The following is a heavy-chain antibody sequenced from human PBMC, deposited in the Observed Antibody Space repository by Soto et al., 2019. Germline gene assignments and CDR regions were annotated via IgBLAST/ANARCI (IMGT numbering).Heavy chain of an antibody. CDR2: IIPMFGTT. Sequence: QVQLVQSGAVVQKPWSSVKVSCKASGGTFSIYSVSWVRQAPGQGLEYMGVIIPMFGTTNYAQKFQGRVTITADESTTTAYMELRSLRSEDTAVYYCATGPPERTSWFDPWGQGSLVTVSS. CDR3: ATGPPERTSWFDP. CDR1: GGTFSIYS. J-gene: IGHJ5*02. V-gene: IGHV1-69*01.